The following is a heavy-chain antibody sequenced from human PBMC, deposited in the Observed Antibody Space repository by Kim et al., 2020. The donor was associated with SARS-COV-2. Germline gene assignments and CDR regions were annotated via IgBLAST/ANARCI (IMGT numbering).Heavy chain of an antibody. J-gene: IGHJ6*02. CDR2: ISYDGSNK. CDR1: GFTFSSYG. Sequence: GGSLRLSCAASGFTFSSYGMHWVRQAPGKGLEWVAVISYDGSNKYYADSVKGRFTISRDNSKNTLYLQMNSLRAEDTAVYYCAKDLGYCSSTSCYYYYYYGMDVWGQGTTVTVSS. CDR3: AKDLGYCSSTSCYYYYYYGMDV. D-gene: IGHD2-2*01. V-gene: IGHV3-30*18.